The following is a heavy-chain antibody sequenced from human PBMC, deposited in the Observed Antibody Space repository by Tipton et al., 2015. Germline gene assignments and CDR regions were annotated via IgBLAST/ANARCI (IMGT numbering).Heavy chain of an antibody. J-gene: IGHJ5*02. CDR1: GGSISSGGYY. CDR2: IYYSGST. D-gene: IGHD3-3*01. V-gene: IGHV4-31*02. CDR3: ARGEVPIFGVLIGLSACWFDP. Sequence: LRLSCTVSGGSISSGGYYWSWIRQHPGKGLEWIGYIYYSGSTYYNPSIKSRVTLSLDTSERQFSPKLSSVTAADTAVYYCARGEVPIFGVLIGLSACWFDPWGQVTLVTVSS.